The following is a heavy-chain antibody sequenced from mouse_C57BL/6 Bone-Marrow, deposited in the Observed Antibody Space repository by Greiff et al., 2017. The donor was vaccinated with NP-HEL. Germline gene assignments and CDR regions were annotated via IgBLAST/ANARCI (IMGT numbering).Heavy chain of an antibody. V-gene: IGHV1-74*01. CDR3: ARGWYYYAMDY. J-gene: IGHJ4*01. CDR1: GYTFTSYW. D-gene: IGHD3-2*02. CDR2: IHPSDSDT. Sequence: QVQLKQPGAELVKPGASVKVSCKASGYTFTSYWMHWVKQRPGQGLEWIGRIHPSDSDTNYNQKFKGKATLTVDKSSSTAYMQLSSLTSEDSAVYYCARGWYYYAMDYWGQGTSVTVSS.